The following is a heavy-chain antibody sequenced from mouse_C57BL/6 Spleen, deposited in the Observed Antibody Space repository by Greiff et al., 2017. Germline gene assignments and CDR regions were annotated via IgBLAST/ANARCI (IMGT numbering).Heavy chain of an antibody. J-gene: IGHJ4*01. CDR1: GYSITSGYD. D-gene: IGHD2-1*01. V-gene: IGHV3-1*01. Sequence: EVQLQESGPGMVKPSQSLSLTCTVTGYSITSGYDWHWIRHFPGNKLEWMGYISYSGSTNYNPSLKSRISITHDTSKNHFFLKLNSVTTEDTATYYCARGGNYPMDYWGQGTSVTVSS. CDR3: ARGGNYPMDY. CDR2: ISYSGST.